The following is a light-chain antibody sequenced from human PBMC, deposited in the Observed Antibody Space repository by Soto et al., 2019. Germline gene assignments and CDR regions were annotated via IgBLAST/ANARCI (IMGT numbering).Light chain of an antibody. CDR1: QSLIRGY. CDR3: LQYGILQYS. Sequence: EVVLTHSPGTLSLSPGERATLSYRASQSLIRGYLAWYQQKPGQAPRLLIYGVSSRATGIPDRFSGSGSGKDLSLTISRLEPEDFAVYYCLQYGILQYSFGQWTKVDIK. J-gene: IGKJ2*03. V-gene: IGKV3-20*01. CDR2: GVS.